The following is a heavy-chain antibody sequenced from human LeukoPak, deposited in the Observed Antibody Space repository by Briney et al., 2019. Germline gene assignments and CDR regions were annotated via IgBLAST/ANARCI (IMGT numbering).Heavy chain of an antibody. J-gene: IGHJ4*02. Sequence: GGSLRLSCAGSGFTFIDYAMNWVRQAPGKGLEWVSVISGGGGTTHYTDSVKGRFTISRDNSRNTLFLQMSSLRDEDTAVYYCATTRSDTAMDMIFDYWGQGTLVTVSS. D-gene: IGHD5-18*01. CDR2: ISGGGGTT. CDR1: GFTFIDYA. CDR3: ATTRSDTAMDMIFDY. V-gene: IGHV3-23*01.